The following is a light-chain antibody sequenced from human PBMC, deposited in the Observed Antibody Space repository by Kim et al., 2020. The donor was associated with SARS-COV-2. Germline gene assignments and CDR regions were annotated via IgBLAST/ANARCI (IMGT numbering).Light chain of an antibody. V-gene: IGLV3-21*04. J-gene: IGLJ1*01. CDR3: QVWDSDTDHRV. CDR2: YDR. Sequence: APGRTATMTCGGNNMDTKAVHWYQRRPGQVPNLVIYYDRDRPSGIPERFSGSNSGDTATLTITRVEAGDEGDYYCQVWDSDTDHRVFGPGTKVTVL. CDR1: NMDTKA.